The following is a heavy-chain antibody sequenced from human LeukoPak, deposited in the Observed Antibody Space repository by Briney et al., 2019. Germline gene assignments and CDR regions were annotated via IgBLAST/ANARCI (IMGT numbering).Heavy chain of an antibody. CDR1: GFTFSRYA. J-gene: IGHJ4*02. CDR2: ISGSGGST. Sequence: PGGSLRLSCAASGFTFSRYAMSWVRQAPGKGLEWVSTISGSGGSTYYADSVKGRFSISRDNSKNMLYMQMNSLRVKDTAVYYCAKVAAGDGGAPFDYWGQGTLVTVSS. V-gene: IGHV3-23*01. CDR3: AKVAAGDGGAPFDY. D-gene: IGHD3-16*01.